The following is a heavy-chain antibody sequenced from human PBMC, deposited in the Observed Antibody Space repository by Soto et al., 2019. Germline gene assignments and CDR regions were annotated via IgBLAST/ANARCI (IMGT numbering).Heavy chain of an antibody. CDR3: ARDNYDILTGYLYFDY. CDR1: GGSISSGDYY. CDR2: IYYSGST. D-gene: IGHD3-9*01. Sequence: SETLSLTCTVSGGSISSGDYYWSWIRQPPGKVLEWIGYIYYSGSTYYNPSLKSRVTISVDTSKNQFSLKLSSVTAADTAVYYCARDNYDILTGYLYFDYWGQGTLVTVS. J-gene: IGHJ4*02. V-gene: IGHV4-30-4*01.